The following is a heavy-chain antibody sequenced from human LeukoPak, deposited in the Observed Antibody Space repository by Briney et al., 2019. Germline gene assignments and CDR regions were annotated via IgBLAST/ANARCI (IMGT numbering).Heavy chain of an antibody. Sequence: GGSLRLSCAASGFTVSSNYMSWVRQAPGKGLEWVSVIYTGGSTYYADSVKGRFTISRDNSKNSLYLQMNSLRAEDTAVYYCAKISDYGDYFDYWGQGTLVTVSS. D-gene: IGHD4-17*01. CDR1: GFTVSSNY. J-gene: IGHJ4*02. CDR2: IYTGGST. CDR3: AKISDYGDYFDY. V-gene: IGHV3-53*01.